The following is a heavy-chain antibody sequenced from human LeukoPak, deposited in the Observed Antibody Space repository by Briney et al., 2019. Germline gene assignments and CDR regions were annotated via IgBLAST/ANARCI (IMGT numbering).Heavy chain of an antibody. CDR3: ARDGLGDLGYYYMDV. D-gene: IGHD3-10*01. J-gene: IGHJ6*03. CDR1: GFTFSSYA. Sequence: QPGGSLRLSCAASGFTFSSYAMHWVRQAPGKGLEWVAVISYDGSNKYYADSVKGRFTISRDNSKNTLYLQMNSLRAEDTAVYYCARDGLGDLGYYYMDVWGKGTTVTVSS. V-gene: IGHV3-30*01. CDR2: ISYDGSNK.